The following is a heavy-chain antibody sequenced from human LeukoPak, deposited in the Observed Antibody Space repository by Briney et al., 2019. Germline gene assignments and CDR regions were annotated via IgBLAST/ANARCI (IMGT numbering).Heavy chain of an antibody. V-gene: IGHV3-48*01. Sequence: GGSLRLSCAASGFTFSSYSMNWVRQAPGKGLEWVSYISSSSSTIYYADSVKGRFTISRDNAKNSLYLQMNSLRAEDTAVYYCANFGSSWSRRWYFDLWGRGTLVTVSS. J-gene: IGHJ2*01. CDR3: ANFGSSWSRRWYFDL. CDR2: ISSSSSTI. D-gene: IGHD6-13*01. CDR1: GFTFSSYS.